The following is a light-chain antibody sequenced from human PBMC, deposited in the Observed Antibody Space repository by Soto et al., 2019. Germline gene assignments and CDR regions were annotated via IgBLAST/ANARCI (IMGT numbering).Light chain of an antibody. Sequence: IQLTQSPSSLSASVGDRVTITCRASQAISSYLAWYQQKPGKAPNLLIYAASTLQSGVPSRFSGSGSGTDFTLTISRLQPEDFATYFCQQLNSYPLTFGGGTKVEIK. CDR2: AAS. V-gene: IGKV1-9*01. J-gene: IGKJ4*01. CDR3: QQLNSYPLT. CDR1: QAISSY.